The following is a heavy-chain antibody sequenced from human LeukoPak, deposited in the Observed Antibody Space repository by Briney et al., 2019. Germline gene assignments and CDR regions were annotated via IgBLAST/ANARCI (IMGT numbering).Heavy chain of an antibody. Sequence: GGSLRLSCAASGFTFSSYGMHWVRQAPGKGLEWVAFIRYDGSNKYYADSVKGRFTISRDNSKNTLYLQMNSLRAEDTAVYYCAKDRDWNDPPFTFDYLGQGTLVTGSS. J-gene: IGHJ4*02. CDR3: AKDRDWNDPPFTFDY. D-gene: IGHD1-1*01. CDR2: IRYDGSNK. V-gene: IGHV3-30*02. CDR1: GFTFSSYG.